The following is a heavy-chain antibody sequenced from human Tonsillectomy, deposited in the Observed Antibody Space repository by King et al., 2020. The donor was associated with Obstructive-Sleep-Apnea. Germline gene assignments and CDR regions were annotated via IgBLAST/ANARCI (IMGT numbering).Heavy chain of an antibody. Sequence: VQLQESGPGLVKPSETLSLSCTVSGVSITNYCWNWIRQPPGKALEWIGSVDHIGDTTYSPSLRSRVTISVDTSKNQFTLNLTPVTAASTAVYYCARPDYTGFGLGFDLWGQGALVTVSS. CDR1: GVSITNYC. CDR2: VDHIGDT. CDR3: ARPDYTGFGLGFDL. V-gene: IGHV4-59*01. D-gene: IGHD4-11*01. J-gene: IGHJ4*02.